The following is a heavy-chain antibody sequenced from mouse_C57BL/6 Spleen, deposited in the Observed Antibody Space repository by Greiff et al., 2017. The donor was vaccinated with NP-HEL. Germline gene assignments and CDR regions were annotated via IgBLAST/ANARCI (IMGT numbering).Heavy chain of an antibody. CDR2: IDPSDSET. Sequence: QVQLKQPGAELVRPGSSVKLSCKASGYTFTSYWMHWVKQRPIQGLEWIGNIDPSDSETHYNQKFKDKATLTVDKSSSTAYMQLSSLTSEDSAVYYCARAGLRGDRAMDYWGQGTSVTVSS. D-gene: IGHD2-4*01. V-gene: IGHV1-52*01. CDR1: GYTFTSYW. CDR3: ARAGLRGDRAMDY. J-gene: IGHJ4*01.